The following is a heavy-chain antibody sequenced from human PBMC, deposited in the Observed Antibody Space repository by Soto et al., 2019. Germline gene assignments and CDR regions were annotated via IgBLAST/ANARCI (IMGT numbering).Heavy chain of an antibody. D-gene: IGHD3-9*01. CDR1: GGSFSGYY. V-gene: IGHV4-34*01. J-gene: IGHJ5*02. CDR2: INHSGST. CDR3: ARGLFHDILTGYHYPQPGKNWFDP. Sequence: PSETLSLTCAVYGGSFSGYYWSWIRQPPGKGLEWIGEINHSGSTNYNPSLKSRVTISVDTSKNQFSLKLSSVTAADTAVYYCARGLFHDILTGYHYPQPGKNWFDPWGQVTLVTVSS.